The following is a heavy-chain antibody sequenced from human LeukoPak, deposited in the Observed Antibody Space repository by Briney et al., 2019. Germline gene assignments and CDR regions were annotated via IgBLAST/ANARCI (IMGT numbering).Heavy chain of an antibody. Sequence: GGSLRLSCAASGFTFSSYAMSWVRQAPGKGLEWVSYISSSGTTMYYADSVKGRFIISRDNAKNSLFLQMNSLRAEDTAVYYCARGDYDKYGMDVWGQGTTVTVSS. V-gene: IGHV3-48*04. J-gene: IGHJ6*02. CDR2: ISSSGTTM. CDR1: GFTFSSYA. CDR3: ARGDYDKYGMDV.